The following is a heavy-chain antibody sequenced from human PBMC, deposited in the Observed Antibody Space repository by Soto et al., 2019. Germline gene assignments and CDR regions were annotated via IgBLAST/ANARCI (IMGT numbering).Heavy chain of an antibody. V-gene: IGHV4-39*01. J-gene: IGHJ4*02. CDR1: GGSISSSSYY. Sequence: SETLSLTCTVSGGSISSSSYYWGWIRQPPGKGLEWIGSIYYSGSTYYNPSLKSRVTISVDTSKNQFSLKLSSVTAADTAVYYCARLNIMAVAGTQYFDYWGQGTLVTVS. D-gene: IGHD6-19*01. CDR3: ARLNIMAVAGTQYFDY. CDR2: IYYSGST.